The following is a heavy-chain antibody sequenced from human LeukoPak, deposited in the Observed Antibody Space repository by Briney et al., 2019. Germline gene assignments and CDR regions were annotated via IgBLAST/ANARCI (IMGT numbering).Heavy chain of an antibody. CDR1: GFTFSSYS. CDR2: ISRSSTTI. D-gene: IGHD2-15*01. V-gene: IGHV3-48*01. J-gene: IGHJ4*02. CDR3: ARRDCSGGSCYRAPLAY. Sequence: GGSLRLSCAASGFTFSSYSMNWVRQAPGKGLEWVSDISRSSTTIYYADSVKGRFTISRDNAKNSLYLQMNSLRAEDTAVYYCARRDCSGGSCYRAPLAYWGQGTLVTVSS.